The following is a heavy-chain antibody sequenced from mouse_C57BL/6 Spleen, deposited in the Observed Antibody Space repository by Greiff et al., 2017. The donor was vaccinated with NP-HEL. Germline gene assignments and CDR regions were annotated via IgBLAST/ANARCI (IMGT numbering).Heavy chain of an antibody. CDR2: IWTGGGT. Sequence: VKLMESGPGLVAPSQSLSITCTVSGFSLTSYAISWVRQPPGKGLEWLGVIWTGGGTNYNSALKSRLSISKDNSKSQVFLKMNSLQTDDTARYYCARKGDGYYLYAMDYLGQGTSVTVSS. CDR1: GFSLTSYA. D-gene: IGHD2-3*01. J-gene: IGHJ4*01. CDR3: ARKGDGYYLYAMDY. V-gene: IGHV2-9-1*01.